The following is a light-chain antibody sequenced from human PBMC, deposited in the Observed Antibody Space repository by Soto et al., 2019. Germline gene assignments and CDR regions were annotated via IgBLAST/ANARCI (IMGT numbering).Light chain of an antibody. V-gene: IGKV3-20*01. CDR3: QQYYSSWT. J-gene: IGKJ1*01. CDR1: QSVLSTY. Sequence: EIVLTQSPGTLSLSPGERATLSCRASQSVLSTYFAWYQQRPGQAPRLLIYGTSTRATGIPDRVSGSGSGTDFTLTISRLEPEDLAGYYCQQYYSSWTFGQGTKVEV. CDR2: GTS.